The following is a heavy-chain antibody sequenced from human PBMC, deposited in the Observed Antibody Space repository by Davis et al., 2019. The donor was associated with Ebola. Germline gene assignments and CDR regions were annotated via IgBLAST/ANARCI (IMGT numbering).Heavy chain of an antibody. CDR1: GFTFSSYD. D-gene: IGHD1-26*01. Sequence: GESLKISCAASGFTFSSYDMHWVRQAPGKGLVWVAVIWYDGSNKYYADSVKGRFTISRDNSKNTLYLQMNSLRAEDSAVYYCARGSGSRRLYYFDYWGQGTLVTVSS. CDR3: ARGSGSRRLYYFDY. V-gene: IGHV3-33*01. CDR2: IWYDGSNK. J-gene: IGHJ4*02.